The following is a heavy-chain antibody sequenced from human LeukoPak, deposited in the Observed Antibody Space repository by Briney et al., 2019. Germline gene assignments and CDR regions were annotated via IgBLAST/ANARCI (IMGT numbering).Heavy chain of an antibody. D-gene: IGHD1-26*01. Sequence: SETLSLTCTVTGASISSHYWCWIRQTLGTGLEWIGDIYDRGSTTYNPSLKSRVSISVDTSRNQFSLNLRSVTAADTAVYYCAKIEVGRFDPWGQGTLVTVSS. J-gene: IGHJ5*02. V-gene: IGHV4-59*11. CDR3: AKIEVGRFDP. CDR1: GASISSHY. CDR2: IYDRGST.